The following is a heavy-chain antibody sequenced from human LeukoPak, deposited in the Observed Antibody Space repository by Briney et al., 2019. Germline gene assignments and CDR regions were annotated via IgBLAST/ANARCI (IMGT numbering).Heavy chain of an antibody. J-gene: IGHJ4*02. Sequence: SETLSLTCAVSGGPISSGGYSWSWIRQPPGKGLEWIGYIYHSGSTYYNPSLKSRVTISVDRSKNQFSLKLSSVTAADTAVYYCARGTTVTTKLDFFDYWGQGTLVTVSS. CDR1: GGPISSGGYS. CDR3: ARGTTVTTKLDFFDY. V-gene: IGHV4-30-2*01. CDR2: IYHSGST. D-gene: IGHD4-17*01.